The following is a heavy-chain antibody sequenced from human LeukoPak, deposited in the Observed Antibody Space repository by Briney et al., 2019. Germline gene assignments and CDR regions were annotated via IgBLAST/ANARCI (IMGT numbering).Heavy chain of an antibody. CDR2: IYPGDSDT. CDR1: GYSFTSYW. Sequence: GESLKISCKGSGYSFTSYWIGWVRQMPGKGLEWMGIIYPGDSDTRYSPSFQGQVTISADKSISTAYLQWSSLKASDTAMYYCAKDIAAAGTGWYFDLWGRGTLVTVSS. J-gene: IGHJ2*01. V-gene: IGHV5-51*01. CDR3: AKDIAAAGTGWYFDL. D-gene: IGHD6-13*01.